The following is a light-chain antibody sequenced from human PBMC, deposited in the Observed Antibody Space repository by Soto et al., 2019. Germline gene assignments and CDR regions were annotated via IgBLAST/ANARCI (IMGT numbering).Light chain of an antibody. CDR2: WAS. CDR1: QSVLYSSNNKNY. J-gene: IGKJ1*01. CDR3: QQYYSTPT. V-gene: IGKV4-1*01. Sequence: DIVMTQSPDSLAVSLGERATINCKSSQSVLYSSNNKNYLAWYQQKVGQPPKLLIYWASTRESGVPDRFSGSGSGTDFTLTISSLQAEDVAVYYCQQYYSTPTFGQGTKVQIK.